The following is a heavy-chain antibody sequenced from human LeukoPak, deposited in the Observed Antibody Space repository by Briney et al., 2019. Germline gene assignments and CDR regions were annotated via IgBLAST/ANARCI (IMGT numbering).Heavy chain of an antibody. CDR3: ARTPAALATLDY. Sequence: ASVKVSCKASGYTFTSYDINWVRQATGQGLEWMGWMNPNSGNTGYAQKFQGRVTMTRNTPISTAYMELSSLRSEDTAVYYCARTPAALATLDYWGQGTLVTVSS. V-gene: IGHV1-8*01. J-gene: IGHJ4*02. CDR2: MNPNSGNT. CDR1: GYTFTSYD. D-gene: IGHD2-2*01.